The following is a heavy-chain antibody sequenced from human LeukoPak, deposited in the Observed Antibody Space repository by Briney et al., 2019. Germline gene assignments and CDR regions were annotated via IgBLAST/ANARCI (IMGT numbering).Heavy chain of an antibody. D-gene: IGHD3-3*01. CDR3: ARGADPDFWSGYPYFDY. J-gene: IGHJ4*02. Sequence: SETLSLTCTVSGGSISSYYWSWIRQPPGKGLEWIGYIYYSGSTNCNPSLKSRVTILVDTSKNQFSLKLSSVTAADTAVYYCARGADPDFWSGYPYFDYWGQGTLVTVSS. CDR1: GGSISSYY. V-gene: IGHV4-59*01. CDR2: IYYSGST.